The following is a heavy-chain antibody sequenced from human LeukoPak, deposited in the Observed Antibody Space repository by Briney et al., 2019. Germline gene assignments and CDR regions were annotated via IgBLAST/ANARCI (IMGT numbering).Heavy chain of an antibody. V-gene: IGHV3-33*06. J-gene: IGHJ3*02. CDR2: IWYDGSNK. CDR1: GFTFSSYG. Sequence: GGSLRLSCAASGFTFSSYGMHWVRQAPGKGLEWAAVIWYDGSNKYYADSVKGRFTISRDNSKNTLYLQMNSLRAEDTAVYYCANSKIGLMWAIDIWGQGTMVTVSS. CDR3: ANSKIGLMWAIDI. D-gene: IGHD2-2*01.